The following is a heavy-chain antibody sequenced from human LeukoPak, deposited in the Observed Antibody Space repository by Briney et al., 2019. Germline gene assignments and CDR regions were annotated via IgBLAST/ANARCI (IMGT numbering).Heavy chain of an antibody. CDR1: GFSFSSYA. D-gene: IGHD3-10*01. CDR2: ISDGGSRT. J-gene: IGHJ4*02. Sequence: GGSLRLSCAASGFSFSSYAVSGVRQAPGRGLEWVSGISDGGSRTYYADSVKGRFTISREDSKNTLYLQMNSPRADDTAVYYCAKVDLGFGVDYWGQGTLVTVSS. V-gene: IGHV3-23*01. CDR3: AKVDLGFGVDY.